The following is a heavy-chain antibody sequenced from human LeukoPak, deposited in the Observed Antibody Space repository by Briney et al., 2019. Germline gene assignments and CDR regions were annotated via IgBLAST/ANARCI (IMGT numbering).Heavy chain of an antibody. D-gene: IGHD3-10*01. Sequence: GGSLRLSCAASGSTFRKHGMNWVRQAPGKGLEWVSGISPSGDITYYADSVKGRFTISGDNSKNTLYLEVISLTAEDTAVYYCAKDDAWIRFGEWSQGTLVTVSS. CDR2: ISPSGDIT. V-gene: IGHV3-23*01. CDR1: GSTFRKHG. J-gene: IGHJ4*02. CDR3: AKDDAWIRFGE.